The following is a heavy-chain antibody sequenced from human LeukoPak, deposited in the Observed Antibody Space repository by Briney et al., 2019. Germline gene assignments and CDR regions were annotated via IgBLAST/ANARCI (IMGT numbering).Heavy chain of an antibody. Sequence: GESLQISCKGSGYSFTSYWIGWVRQMPGKGLEWMGIIYPGDSDTRYSPSFQGQVTISADKSISTAYLQWSSLKASDTAMYYCARGRVYYDSSGYYAWGAFDIWGQGTLVTVSS. CDR3: ARGRVYYDSSGYYAWGAFDI. V-gene: IGHV5-51*01. J-gene: IGHJ4*02. D-gene: IGHD3-22*01. CDR1: GYSFTSYW. CDR2: IYPGDSDT.